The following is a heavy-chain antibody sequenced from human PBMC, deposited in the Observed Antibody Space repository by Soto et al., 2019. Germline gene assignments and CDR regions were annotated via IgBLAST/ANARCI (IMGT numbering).Heavy chain of an antibody. J-gene: IGHJ4*02. CDR1: GFTFSDSA. Sequence: EVQLVESGGGLVQPGGSLKLSCAASGFTFSDSAMHWVRQASGKGLEWVGRIRSKPKNCATAYAASVKGRFTISRDDSKNTAYLQMNSLKTEDTAVYYCVRLNQYTVVEVNYWGQGTLVTVSS. V-gene: IGHV3-73*02. CDR3: VRLNQYTVVEVNY. D-gene: IGHD2-15*01. CDR2: IRSKPKNCAT.